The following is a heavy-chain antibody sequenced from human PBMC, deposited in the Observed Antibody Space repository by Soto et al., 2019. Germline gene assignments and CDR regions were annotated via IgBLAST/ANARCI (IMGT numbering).Heavy chain of an antibody. CDR1: GFTFSDYA. CDR2: VSHDGRNT. J-gene: IGHJ4*02. D-gene: IGHD6-19*01. Sequence: VQLVESGGGVVQPGRSLRLSCAASGFTFSDYAMHWVRQAPGKGLEWVAVVSHDGRNTHYADSVKGRFTISRASSKNPVSLELTSLRAEDTAVYYCAKGGRQWLVTSDFNYWGQGALVTVSS. CDR3: AKGGRQWLVTSDFNY. V-gene: IGHV3-30*18.